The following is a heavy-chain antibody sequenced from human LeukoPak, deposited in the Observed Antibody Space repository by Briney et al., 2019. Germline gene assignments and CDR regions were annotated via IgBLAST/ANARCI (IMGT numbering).Heavy chain of an antibody. CDR3: ATDLREGYGIAEYFQH. CDR1: GGTFSSYA. Sequence: SVKVSCKASGGTFSSYAISWVRQAPGQGLEWMGGIIPIFGTANYAQKFQGRVTITTDESTSTAYMELSSLRSEDTAVYYCATDLREGYGIAEYFQHWGQGTLVTVSS. CDR2: IIPIFGTA. V-gene: IGHV1-69*05. D-gene: IGHD5-18*01. J-gene: IGHJ1*01.